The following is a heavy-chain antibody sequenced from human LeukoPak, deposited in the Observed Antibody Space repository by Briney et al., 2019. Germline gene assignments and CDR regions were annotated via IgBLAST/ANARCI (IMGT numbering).Heavy chain of an antibody. V-gene: IGHV4-59*06. D-gene: IGHD2-2*01. CDR1: GGSISSYH. J-gene: IGHJ5*02. CDR3: ARAPDIVVVPAAMFWFDP. CDR2: IYYSGST. Sequence: SETLSLTCTVSGGSISSYHWSWIRQPPGKGLEWIGYIYYSGSTYYNPSLKSRVTISVDTSKNQFSLKLSSVTAADTAVYYCARAPDIVVVPAAMFWFDPWGQGTLVTVSS.